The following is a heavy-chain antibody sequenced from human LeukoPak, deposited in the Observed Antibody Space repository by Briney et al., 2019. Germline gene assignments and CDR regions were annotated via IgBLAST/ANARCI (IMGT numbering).Heavy chain of an antibody. J-gene: IGHJ3*02. CDR2: IIPMSGTV. CDR1: GGTFTSYT. Sequence: SVKVSCKASGGTFTSYTVSWVRQAPGQGLEWMGRIIPMSGTVKYAQKFQGRVTITTDESTSTAYMELSSLRSDDTALYYCARVDDVLTGSAFDIWGQGTMVAVSS. CDR3: ARVDDVLTGSAFDI. V-gene: IGHV1-69*05. D-gene: IGHD3-9*01.